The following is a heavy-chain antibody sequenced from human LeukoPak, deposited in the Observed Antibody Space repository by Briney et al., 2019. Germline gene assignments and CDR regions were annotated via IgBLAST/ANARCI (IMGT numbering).Heavy chain of an antibody. D-gene: IGHD6-6*01. V-gene: IGHV3-74*01. CDR2: ISPTGSTT. J-gene: IGHJ5*02. CDR3: ARGPNSNWSGLDL. CDR1: GFSFSGHW. Sequence: GGSLRLSCTASGFSFSGHWMHWARQLPGKGLVWVSRISPTGSTTSYADSVKGRFTVSRDNAKNTLYLQVNNLRAEDTAVYYCARGPNSNWSGLDLRGQGTLLTVSS.